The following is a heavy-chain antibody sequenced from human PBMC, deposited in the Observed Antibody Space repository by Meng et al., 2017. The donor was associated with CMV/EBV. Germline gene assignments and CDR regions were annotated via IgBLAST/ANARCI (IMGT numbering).Heavy chain of an antibody. CDR1: GGTFSSYA. J-gene: IGHJ4*02. CDR3: ARVGMGESIAARPILMSFDY. D-gene: IGHD6-6*01. CDR2: IIPIFGTA. Sequence: SVKVSCKASGGTFSSYAISWVRQAPGQGLEWMGGIIPIFGTANYAQKFQGRVTITADKSTSTAYMELSSLRSEDTAVYYCARVGMGESIAARPILMSFDYWGQGTLVTVSS. V-gene: IGHV1-69*06.